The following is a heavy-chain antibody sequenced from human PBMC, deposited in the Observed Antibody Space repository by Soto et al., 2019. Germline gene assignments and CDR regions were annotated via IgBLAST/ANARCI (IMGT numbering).Heavy chain of an antibody. J-gene: IGHJ4*02. V-gene: IGHV4-39*02. D-gene: IGHD3-22*01. CDR1: GGSISSSSYY. CDR2: IYYSGST. CDR3: ARDYYDSSGYYFPRGLWGY. Sequence: QLQLQESGPGLVKPSETLSLTCTVSGGSISSSSYYWGWIRQPPGKGLEWIGSIYYSGSTYYNPSLKSRVTISVDTSKNQFSLKLSSVTAADTAVYYCARDYYDSSGYYFPRGLWGYWGQGTLVTVSS.